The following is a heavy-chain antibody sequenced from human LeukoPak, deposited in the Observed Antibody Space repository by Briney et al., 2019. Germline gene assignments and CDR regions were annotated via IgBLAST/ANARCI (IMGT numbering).Heavy chain of an antibody. D-gene: IGHD6-19*01. CDR2: IWYDGTNK. V-gene: IGHV3-33*01. Sequence: PGGSLRLSCAVSGFTLSNYGMHWVRQAPGRGLEWVAVIWYDGTNKYYADSVKGRFTISRDNAKNSLYLQMNSLRDEDTAVYYCARDLGYSSGWFDYWGQGTLVTVSS. J-gene: IGHJ4*02. CDR3: ARDLGYSSGWFDY. CDR1: GFTLSNYG.